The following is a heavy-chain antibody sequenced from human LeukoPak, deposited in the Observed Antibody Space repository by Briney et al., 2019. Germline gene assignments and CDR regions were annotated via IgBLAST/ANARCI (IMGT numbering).Heavy chain of an antibody. CDR1: GGSISSGGYY. J-gene: IGHJ3*02. CDR2: IYHSGST. Sequence: SETLSLTCTVSGGSISSGGYYWSWIRQPPGKGLEWIGYIYHSGSTYYNPSLKSRVTISVDTSKNQFSLKLSSVTAADTAVYYCARNERITIFGVVYDGAFDIWGQGTMVTVSS. CDR3: ARNERITIFGVVYDGAFDI. D-gene: IGHD3-3*01. V-gene: IGHV4-30-2*01.